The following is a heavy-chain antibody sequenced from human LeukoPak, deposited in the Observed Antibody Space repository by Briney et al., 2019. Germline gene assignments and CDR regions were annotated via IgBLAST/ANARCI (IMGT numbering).Heavy chain of an antibody. Sequence: ASVKVSCKASGYTFTGYYMHWVRQAPGQGLEWMGWINPNSGGTNYAQKFQGRVTMTRDTSISTAYMELSRLRSDDTAVYYCAISHYDILTGYYPFDYWGQGTLVTVSS. CDR3: AISHYDILTGYYPFDY. V-gene: IGHV1-2*02. CDR1: GYTFTGYY. D-gene: IGHD3-9*01. J-gene: IGHJ4*02. CDR2: INPNSGGT.